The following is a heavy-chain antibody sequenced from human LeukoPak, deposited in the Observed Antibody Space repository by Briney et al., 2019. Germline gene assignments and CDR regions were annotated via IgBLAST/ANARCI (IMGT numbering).Heavy chain of an antibody. CDR1: GYSISSGYY. CDR2: IYHSGST. J-gene: IGHJ4*02. CDR3: ARASHDYGDYSHFDY. Sequence: SETLSLTCTVSGYSISSGYYWGWIRQPPGKGLEWIGSIYHSGSTYYNPSLKSRVTISVDTSKNQFSLKLSSVTAADTAVYYCARASHDYGDYSHFDYWGQGTLVTVSS. V-gene: IGHV4-38-2*02. D-gene: IGHD4-17*01.